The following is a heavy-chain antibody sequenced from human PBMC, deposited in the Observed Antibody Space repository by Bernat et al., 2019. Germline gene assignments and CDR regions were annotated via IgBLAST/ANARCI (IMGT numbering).Heavy chain of an antibody. D-gene: IGHD1-26*01. CDR2: IYYSGST. CDR3: ASGGSGSYYFDY. V-gene: IGHV4-59*01. CDR1: GGSISSYY. Sequence: QVQLQESDPGLVKPSETLSLTCTVSGGSISSYYWSWIRQPPGKGLEWIGYIYYSGSTNYNPSLKSRVTISVDTSKNQFSLKLSSVTAADTAVYYCASGGSGSYYFDYWGQGTLVTVSS. J-gene: IGHJ4*02.